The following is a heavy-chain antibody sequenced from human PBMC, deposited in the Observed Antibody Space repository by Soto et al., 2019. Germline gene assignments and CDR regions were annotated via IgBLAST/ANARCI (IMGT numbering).Heavy chain of an antibody. CDR1: GLTFSSYG. CDR2: ISYDGSNK. V-gene: IGHV3-30*18. Sequence: GGSLRLSCAASGLTFSSYGMHWVRQAPGKGLEWVAVISYDGSNKYYADSVKGRFTISRDNSKNTLYLQMNSLRAEDTAVYYCAKHPRGPTKYYFDYWGQGTLVTVSS. D-gene: IGHD2-8*01. CDR3: AKHPRGPTKYYFDY. J-gene: IGHJ4*02.